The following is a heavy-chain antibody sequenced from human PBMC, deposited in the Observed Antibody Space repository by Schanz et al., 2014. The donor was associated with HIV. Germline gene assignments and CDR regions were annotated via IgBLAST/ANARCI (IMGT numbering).Heavy chain of an antibody. CDR2: INHREST. V-gene: IGHV4-34*01. CDR3: ARDNDPYYYDNSGYYDRLFDY. J-gene: IGHJ4*02. CDR1: GESFSGHF. D-gene: IGHD3-22*01. Sequence: QVRLQQWGAGLLKPSETLTLTCAVYGESFSGHFWTWIRQAPEKGLEWLGQINHRESTNYNPSLQSRVTISLDTSKNQFSLRLSSGTAADTAVYYCARDNDPYYYDNSGYYDRLFDYWGQGTLVTVSS.